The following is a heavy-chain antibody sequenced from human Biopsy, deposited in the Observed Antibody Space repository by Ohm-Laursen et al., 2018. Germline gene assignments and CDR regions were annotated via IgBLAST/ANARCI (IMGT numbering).Heavy chain of an antibody. CDR3: ARLGSGDYFPTFFDF. CDR2: INISGST. D-gene: IGHD5-12*01. V-gene: IGHV4-34*09. Sequence: SETLSLTCAVYGGSFSGYYWCWIRQPPGKGLEWIGEINISGSTNYNPSLKSRVTISVDTSKNQFSLKLSSVTAADTAVYYCARLGSGDYFPTFFDFWGQGALVTVSS. CDR1: GGSFSGYY. J-gene: IGHJ4*02.